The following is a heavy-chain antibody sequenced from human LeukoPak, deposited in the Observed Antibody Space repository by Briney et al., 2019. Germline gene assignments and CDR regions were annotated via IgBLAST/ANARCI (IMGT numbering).Heavy chain of an antibody. CDR1: GHIFSNYW. Sequence: GESLKISCEGSGHIFSNYWIAWVRQMPGKGLEWMGIIYPGDSDTRYSPSFQGQVTISADKSLSTIYLQWSSLKASDTAIYYCARPQVNALNALDIWGQGTMVTVSS. J-gene: IGHJ3*02. V-gene: IGHV5-51*01. CDR2: IYPGDSDT. CDR3: ARPQVNALNALDI. D-gene: IGHD1-1*01.